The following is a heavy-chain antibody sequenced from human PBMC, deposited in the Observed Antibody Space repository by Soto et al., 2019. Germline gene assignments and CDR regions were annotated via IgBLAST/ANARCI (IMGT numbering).Heavy chain of an antibody. V-gene: IGHV4-34*01. CDR1: AGSFSGYY. D-gene: IGHD3-10*01. Sequence: QVQLQQWGAGLLKPSETLSRTCAVYAGSFSGYYWSWVRQPPGKGLEWIGEINHSGSTNYNPSLKSRVTIXXDXSXXQFSLRLSSVTAADTAVYYCARGVTFGTNYYGMDVWGQGTTVTVSS. J-gene: IGHJ6*02. CDR3: ARGVTFGTNYYGMDV. CDR2: INHSGST.